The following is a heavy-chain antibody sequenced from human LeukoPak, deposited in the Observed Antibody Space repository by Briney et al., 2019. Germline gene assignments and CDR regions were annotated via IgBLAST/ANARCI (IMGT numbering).Heavy chain of an antibody. D-gene: IGHD6-19*01. J-gene: IGHJ6*02. CDR3: AKEAGQYYYYGMDV. CDR2: ISYDGSNK. Sequence: GGSLRLSCAASGFTFSDHAMSWVRQAPGKGLEWVAVISYDGSNKYYADSVKGRFAISRDNSKNTLYVQMNSLRAEDAAVYYCAKEAGQYYYYGMDVWGQGTTVTVSS. V-gene: IGHV3-30*18. CDR1: GFTFSDHA.